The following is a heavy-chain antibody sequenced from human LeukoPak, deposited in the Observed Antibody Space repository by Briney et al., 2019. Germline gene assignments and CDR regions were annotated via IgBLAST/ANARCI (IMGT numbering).Heavy chain of an antibody. CDR2: ISNSGST. D-gene: IGHD6-13*01. V-gene: IGHV4-4*07. CDR1: GGSISSYY. Sequence: PSEILSLTCTVSGGSISSYYWSWIRQPAGKGLEWIGHISNSGSTNYNPSLKGRVTMSVATSKNQFSLHLSSVTAADTAVYYCARSAFLVTAPGLYYFDYWGQGPLVAVSS. J-gene: IGHJ4*02. CDR3: ARSAFLVTAPGLYYFDY.